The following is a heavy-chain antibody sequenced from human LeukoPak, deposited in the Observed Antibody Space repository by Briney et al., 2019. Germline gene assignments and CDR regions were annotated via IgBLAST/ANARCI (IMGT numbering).Heavy chain of an antibody. V-gene: IGHV4-4*07. CDR3: ARARGYCSSTSCSWDLDY. CDR2: IYTSGST. CDR1: GGSISSYY. Sequence: SETLSLTCTVSGGSISSYYWSWIRQPAGKGLEWIGRIYTSGSTNYNPSLKSRVTMSVDTSKNQFSLKLSSVTAADTAVYYRARARGYCSSTSCSWDLDYWGQGTLVTVSS. D-gene: IGHD2-2*01. J-gene: IGHJ4*02.